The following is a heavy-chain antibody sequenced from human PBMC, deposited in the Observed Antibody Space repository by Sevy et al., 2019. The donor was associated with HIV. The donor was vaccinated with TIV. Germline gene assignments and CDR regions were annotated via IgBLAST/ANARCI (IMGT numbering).Heavy chain of an antibody. CDR1: GYTFTGQY. CDR2: INPNSGDT. V-gene: IGHV1-2*02. CDR3: SRDLRLRGYSYGCFDY. J-gene: IGHJ4*02. Sequence: ASVKVSCKASGYTFTGQYIHWVRQAPGQGLEWMGWINPNSGDTNYAQEFQGRVTMTRETSISTAYIELSGLKSDDTAVYYCSRDLRLRGYSYGCFDYWGQGTLVTVSS. D-gene: IGHD5-18*01.